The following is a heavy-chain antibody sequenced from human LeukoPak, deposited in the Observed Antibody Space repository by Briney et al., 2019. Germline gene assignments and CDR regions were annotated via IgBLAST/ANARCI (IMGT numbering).Heavy chain of an antibody. V-gene: IGHV3-30*18. CDR1: GFTFSNYG. D-gene: IGHD1-26*01. J-gene: IGHJ4*02. CDR2: ISWDDGSTK. Sequence: QPGKSLRLSCAASGFTFSNYGMRWVRQAPGKGLEWVSVISWDDGSTKYYADSVKGRFTISRDNSKNTLYLQMNSLRAEDSAVYYCAKKSVRGGATVSPSDYWGQGTLVTVSS. CDR3: AKKSVRGGATVSPSDY.